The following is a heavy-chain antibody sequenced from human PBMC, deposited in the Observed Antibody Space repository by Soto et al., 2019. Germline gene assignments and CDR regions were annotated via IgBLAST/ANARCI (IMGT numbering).Heavy chain of an antibody. V-gene: IGHV3-23*01. CDR2: IITGGTT. CDR1: VFTFNIYA. J-gene: IGHJ4*02. CDR3: AKGYSRLAELLFDDY. D-gene: IGHD3-16*02. Sequence: PGGALRLSCASSVFTFNIYAMSWVRQAPGKGLDWVSSIITGGTTFYADSVKGRFTISKDNSKNTLYLQMNSLRVEDTAVYYCAKGYSRLAELLFDDYWGQGTMVTVSS.